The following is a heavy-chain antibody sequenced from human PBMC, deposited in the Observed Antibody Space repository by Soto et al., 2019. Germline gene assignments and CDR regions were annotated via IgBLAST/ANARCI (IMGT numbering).Heavy chain of an antibody. Sequence: PAETLSLTCTVSGGSISSSSYYWGWIRQPPGKGLEWIGSIYYSGSTYYNPSLKSRVTISVDTSKNQFSLKLSSVTAADTAVYYCATYSNYGSGSWFDPWGQGTLVTVSS. CDR3: ATYSNYGSGSWFDP. CDR1: GGSISSSSYY. D-gene: IGHD4-4*01. CDR2: IYYSGST. J-gene: IGHJ5*02. V-gene: IGHV4-39*01.